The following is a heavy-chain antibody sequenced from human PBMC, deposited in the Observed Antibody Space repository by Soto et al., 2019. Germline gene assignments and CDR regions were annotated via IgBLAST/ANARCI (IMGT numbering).Heavy chain of an antibody. CDR3: SAVCDAYKGGRT. D-gene: IGHD2-2*01. V-gene: IGHV4-34*02. J-gene: IGHJ5*02. CDR2: IHPRGST. CDR1: DGSLSDNY. Sequence: QVHLQQWGAGLLKPSETLSLTCAVYDGSLSDNYYTWTRQSPGKGLEWIGEIHPRGSTFYNPSLHTRVPLSQDSSKRRFSLHLVSVAAADTGEYYCSAVCDAYKGGRTWGQGSLVAVSS.